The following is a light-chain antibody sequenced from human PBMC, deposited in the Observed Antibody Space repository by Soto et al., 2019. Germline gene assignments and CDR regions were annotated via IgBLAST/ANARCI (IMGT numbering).Light chain of an antibody. Sequence: DIQMTQSPSTLSASVGDRAAITCRASDNIVHWVAWYQQKPGKAPKLLIYKAANLADEVPSRFAGSGSGTDFTLTITRLQPDDFATYYCQHYNSFSRTFGQGTKVEV. J-gene: IGKJ1*01. CDR2: KAA. V-gene: IGKV1-5*03. CDR3: QHYNSFSRT. CDR1: DNIVHW.